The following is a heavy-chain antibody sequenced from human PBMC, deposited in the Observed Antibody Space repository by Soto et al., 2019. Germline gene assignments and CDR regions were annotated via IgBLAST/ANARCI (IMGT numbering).Heavy chain of an antibody. J-gene: IGHJ3*02. V-gene: IGHV4-59*12. Sequence: SETLSLTCTVSGDSISSYYWSWIRQPPGKGLEWIGYIYYSGSTNYNPSLKSRVTMSVDTSKNQFSLKLSSVTAVDTAVYYCARKNGVLDAFDIWGQGTRVTVS. D-gene: IGHD4-17*01. CDR2: IYYSGST. CDR3: ARKNGVLDAFDI. CDR1: GDSISSYY.